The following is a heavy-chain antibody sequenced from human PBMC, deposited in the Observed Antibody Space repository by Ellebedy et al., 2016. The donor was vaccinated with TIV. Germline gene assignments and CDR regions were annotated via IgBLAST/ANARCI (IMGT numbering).Heavy chain of an antibody. Sequence: GGSLRLSXAASGFTFSDYYMSWIRQAPGKGLEWVSYISSSGSTIYYADSVKGRFTISRDNAKNSLYLQMNSLRAEDTAVYYCARESGYCSGGSCPYYGMDVWGQGTTVTVSS. V-gene: IGHV3-11*01. CDR3: ARESGYCSGGSCPYYGMDV. J-gene: IGHJ6*02. D-gene: IGHD2-15*01. CDR2: ISSSGSTI. CDR1: GFTFSDYY.